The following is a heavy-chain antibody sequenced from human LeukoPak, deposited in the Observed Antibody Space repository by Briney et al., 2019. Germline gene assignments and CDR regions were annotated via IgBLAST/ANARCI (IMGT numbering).Heavy chain of an antibody. CDR1: GFTFSSYS. D-gene: IGHD3-22*01. CDR3: ARDPREYYESSGYNDY. CDR2: ISSSSSYI. V-gene: IGHV3-21*01. Sequence: GGSLRLSCAASGFTFSSYSMNWVRQAPGKGLEWVSSISSSSSYIYYADSVKGRFTISRDNAKNSLYLQMNSLRAEDTAVYYCARDPREYYESSGYNDYWGQGTLVTVSS. J-gene: IGHJ4*02.